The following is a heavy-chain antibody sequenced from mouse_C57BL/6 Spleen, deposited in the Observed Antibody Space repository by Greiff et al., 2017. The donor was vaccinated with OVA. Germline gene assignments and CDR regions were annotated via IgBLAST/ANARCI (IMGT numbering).Heavy chain of an antibody. CDR3: TRRGLGDWDGDV. D-gene: IGHD2-2*01. J-gene: IGHJ1*03. CDR2: IDPETGGT. CDR1: GYTFTDYE. Sequence: VQLQQSGAELVRPGASVTLSCKASGYTFTDYEMHWVKQTPVHGLEWIGAIDPETGGTAYNQKFKGKAILTADKSSSTAYMELRSLTSEDSAVYDCTRRGLGDWDGDVWGTGTTVTVSS. V-gene: IGHV1-15*01.